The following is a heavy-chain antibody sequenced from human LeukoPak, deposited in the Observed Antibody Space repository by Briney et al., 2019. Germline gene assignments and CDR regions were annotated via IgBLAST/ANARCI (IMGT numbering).Heavy chain of an antibody. Sequence: GESLKTSFKGSGYRFTTYWIGWVRQMPGKGLGWMGIIYPTDSDTIYSPSFQGHVTISADRSLNTAYLQWSSLKASDTAMYYCARQGFSGNYQGDAFDIWGQGTMVTVYS. J-gene: IGHJ3*02. D-gene: IGHD1-26*01. V-gene: IGHV5-51*01. CDR2: IYPTDSDT. CDR3: ARQGFSGNYQGDAFDI. CDR1: GYRFTTYW.